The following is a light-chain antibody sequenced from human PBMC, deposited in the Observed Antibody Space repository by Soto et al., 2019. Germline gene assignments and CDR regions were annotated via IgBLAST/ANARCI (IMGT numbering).Light chain of an antibody. J-gene: IGLJ1*01. CDR1: SSDVGGYSL. CDR2: EGT. V-gene: IGLV2-14*02. CDR3: NSYTRFSTYV. Sequence: QSALTQPASVSGSPGQSITVSCTGTSSDVGGYSLVSWYHQNPGKPPKLVIYEGTKRPSGVSNRLSGSKSGNTASLTISGLQAEDEADYYCNSYTRFSTYVFGTGTKLTVL.